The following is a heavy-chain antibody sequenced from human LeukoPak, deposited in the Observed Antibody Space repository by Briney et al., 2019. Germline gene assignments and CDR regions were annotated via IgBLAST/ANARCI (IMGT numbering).Heavy chain of an antibody. CDR1: GGSISSSSYY. V-gene: IGHV4-39*01. CDR2: IYYSGST. CDR3: ATGLLWFGELFSDWFDP. D-gene: IGHD3-10*01. J-gene: IGHJ5*02. Sequence: SETLSLTCTVSGGSISSSSYYWGWIRQPPGKGLEWTGSIYYSGSTYYNPSLKSRVTISVDTSKNQFSLKLSSVTAADTAVYYCATGLLWFGELFSDWFDPWGQGTLVTVSS.